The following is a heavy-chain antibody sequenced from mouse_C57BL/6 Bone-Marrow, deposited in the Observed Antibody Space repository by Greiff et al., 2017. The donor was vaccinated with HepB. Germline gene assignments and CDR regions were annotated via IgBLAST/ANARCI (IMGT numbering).Heavy chain of an antibody. J-gene: IGHJ4*01. V-gene: IGHV6-3*01. D-gene: IGHD6-1*01. Sequence: EVQGVESGGGLVQPGGSMKLSCVASGFTFSNYWMNWVRQSPEKGLEWVAQIRLKSDNYATHYAESVKGRFTISRDDSKSSVYLQMNNLRAEDTGIYYCTGYRLPYAMDYWGQGTSVTVSS. CDR1: GFTFSNYW. CDR2: IRLKSDNYAT. CDR3: TGYRLPYAMDY.